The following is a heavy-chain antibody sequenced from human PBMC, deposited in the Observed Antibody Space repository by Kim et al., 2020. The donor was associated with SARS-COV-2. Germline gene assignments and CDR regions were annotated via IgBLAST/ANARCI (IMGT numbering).Heavy chain of an antibody. D-gene: IGHD3-10*01. Sequence: QKFQGRVTMTRDPSISTAYMELNRLRSDDTAVYYCARDRFGSGTFYSPLDSWGQGTLVTVSS. CDR3: ARDRFGSGTFYSPLDS. V-gene: IGHV1-2*02. J-gene: IGHJ4*02.